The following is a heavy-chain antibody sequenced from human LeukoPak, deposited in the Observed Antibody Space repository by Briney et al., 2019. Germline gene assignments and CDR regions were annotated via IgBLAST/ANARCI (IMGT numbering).Heavy chain of an antibody. V-gene: IGHV4-30-2*01. Sequence: PSQTLSLTCTVSGGSISSGGYYWSWIRQPPGKGLEWIGEINHSGSTNYNPSLKSRVTISVDTSKNQFSLKLSSVTAADTAVYYCARGSITMIVVVISPVAFDIWGQGTMVTVSS. D-gene: IGHD3-22*01. CDR1: GGSISSGGYY. CDR3: ARGSITMIVVVISPVAFDI. CDR2: INHSGST. J-gene: IGHJ3*02.